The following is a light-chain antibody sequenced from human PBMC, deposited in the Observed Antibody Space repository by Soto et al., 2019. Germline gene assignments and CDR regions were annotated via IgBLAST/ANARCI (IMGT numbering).Light chain of an antibody. CDR2: DTS. J-gene: IGKJ5*01. CDR3: QQYNDWPIT. Sequence: EVVMRQSPATLSVSPEEGATLSCRASQGIGDTLAWYQHKPGQTPRLLIYDTSTRATGVPTRFSGSRSGAEFTLTLNCLQSEDFAVYYCQQYNDWPITLGQGTRLEI. CDR1: QGIGDT. V-gene: IGKV3-15*01.